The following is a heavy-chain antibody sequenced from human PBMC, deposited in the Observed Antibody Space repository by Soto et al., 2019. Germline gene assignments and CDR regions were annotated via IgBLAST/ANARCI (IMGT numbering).Heavy chain of an antibody. D-gene: IGHD6-6*01. Sequence: PSETLSLTCAVYGGSFSGYYWSWIRQPPGKGLEWIGEINHSGSTNYNPSLKSRVTISVDTSKNQFSLKLSSVTAADTAVYYCATGLAARVVKDYWGQGTLVTVSS. V-gene: IGHV4-34*01. CDR1: GGSFSGYY. J-gene: IGHJ4*02. CDR2: INHSGST. CDR3: ATGLAARVVKDY.